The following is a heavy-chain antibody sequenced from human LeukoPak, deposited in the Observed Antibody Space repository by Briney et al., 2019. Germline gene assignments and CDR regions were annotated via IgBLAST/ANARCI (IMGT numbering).Heavy chain of an antibody. V-gene: IGHV4-61*02. CDR3: ARDSAYCSSTSCYRPFDY. D-gene: IGHD2-2*01. J-gene: IGHJ4*02. CDR1: GGSISSGSYY. Sequence: SETLSLTCTVSGGSISSGSYYWRWIRQPAGEGLVWIVRIYTSGSTNYNPSLKIRLTITVDTSKNQFSLKLSSVTAADTAVYYCARDSAYCSSTSCYRPFDYWGQGTLVTVPS. CDR2: IYTSGST.